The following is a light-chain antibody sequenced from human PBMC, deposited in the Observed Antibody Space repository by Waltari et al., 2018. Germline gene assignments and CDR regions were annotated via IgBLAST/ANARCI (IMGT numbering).Light chain of an antibody. CDR3: MQALQTPLA. CDR2: LGS. J-gene: IGKJ4*01. Sequence: SAMTQSPLSLPVSPGEPAASACSSSQSLLHSNGYNYLDWYLQKPGQSPQLLVSLGSNRASGVPDRFSGSGSGTDFTLKISRVEAEDVGVYCCMQALQTPLAFGGGTKVEIK. V-gene: IGKV2-28*01. CDR1: QSLLHSNGYNY.